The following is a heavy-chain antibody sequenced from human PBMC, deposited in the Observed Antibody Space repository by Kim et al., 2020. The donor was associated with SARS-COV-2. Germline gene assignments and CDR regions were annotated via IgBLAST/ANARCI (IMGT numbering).Heavy chain of an antibody. V-gene: IGHV1-8*01. J-gene: IGHJ4*02. CDR2: NFPNSGDT. D-gene: IGHD3-16*01. CDR3: ARGIPPRLGFFDY. CDR1: GYSFTFYD. Sequence: ASVKVSCKTSGYSFTFYDVNWVRQAPGRGLEYMGWNFPNSGDTGYSQQFQGRVTMTGDTSKNTAFLELSGLTSEDTAVYYCARGIPPRLGFFDYWGQGTLVSVSS.